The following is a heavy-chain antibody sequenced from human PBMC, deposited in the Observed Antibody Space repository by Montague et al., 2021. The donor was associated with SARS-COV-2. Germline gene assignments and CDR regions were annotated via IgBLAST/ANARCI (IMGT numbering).Heavy chain of an antibody. CDR3: ARIRDYDILTGSYSGFDY. J-gene: IGHJ4*02. CDR2: IDWDDDK. V-gene: IGHV2-70*01. CDR1: GFSLSTSGMC. D-gene: IGHD3-9*01. Sequence: PALMTPTQTLTLTCTFSGFSLSTSGMCVSWIRQPPGKALEWLALIDWDDDKYYSTSLKTRLTISKDTSKNQVVLTMTNMDPVDTATYYCARIRDYDILTGSYSGFDYWGQGTLVTVSS.